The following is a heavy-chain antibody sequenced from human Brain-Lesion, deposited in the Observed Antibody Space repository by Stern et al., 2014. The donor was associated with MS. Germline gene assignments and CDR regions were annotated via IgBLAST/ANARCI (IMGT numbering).Heavy chain of an antibody. V-gene: IGHV1-24*01. Sequence: QVQLVQSGAEVKKPGASVKVSCKVSGYTLTELSMHWVRQAPRKGLEWMGGFDPEDCETIYAQYFQGSVTMSEDTSTDTAHLQRSSLRSEDTAVYYCATLSPGAGGKNYRHFDYWGQGTLVTVSS. CDR3: ATLSPGAGGKNYRHFDY. D-gene: IGHD1-26*01. CDR1: GYTLTELS. J-gene: IGHJ4*02. CDR2: FDPEDCET.